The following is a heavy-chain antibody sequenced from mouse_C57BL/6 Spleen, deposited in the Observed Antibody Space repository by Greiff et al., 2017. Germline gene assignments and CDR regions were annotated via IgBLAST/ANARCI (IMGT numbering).Heavy chain of an antibody. Sequence: EVQLVESGGGLVKPGGSLKLSCAASGFTFSSYAMSWVRQTPEKRLEWVATISDGGSYTYYPDNVKGRFTISRDNAKNNLYLQMSHLKSEDTAMYYCARLLGLAWFAYWGQGTLVTVSA. J-gene: IGHJ3*01. V-gene: IGHV5-4*01. CDR1: GFTFSSYA. CDR2: ISDGGSYT. CDR3: ARLLGLAWFAY. D-gene: IGHD4-1*01.